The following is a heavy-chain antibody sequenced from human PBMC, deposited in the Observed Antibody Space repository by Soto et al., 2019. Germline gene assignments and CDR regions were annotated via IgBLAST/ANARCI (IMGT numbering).Heavy chain of an antibody. J-gene: IGHJ4*02. D-gene: IGHD1-26*01. CDR2: ISRDGGTK. V-gene: IGHV3-30*03. CDR3: TREVAWGY. Sequence: QVQLVESGGGVVQPGRSLRLSCAASGFTVSSYGMHRVRQAPGKGLEWVAVISRDGGTKYYADSVKGRFTISRDNSRNTLFLEMNSLSGDDMAVYYCTREVAWGYWGQGTLVTVSS. CDR1: GFTVSSYG.